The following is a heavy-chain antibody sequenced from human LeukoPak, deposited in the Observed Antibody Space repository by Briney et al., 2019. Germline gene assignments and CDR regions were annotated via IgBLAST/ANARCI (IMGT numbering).Heavy chain of an antibody. CDR1: GYSISSGYY. CDR2: IYHSGST. J-gene: IGHJ3*01. CDR3: ARVGIW. Sequence: PSETLSLPCTVSGYSISSGYYWGWIRQPPGKGLEWIGSIYHSGSTYYNPSLKSRVTISVGTSKNQFSLKLSSVTAADTAVYYCARVGIWWGQGTMVTVSS. V-gene: IGHV4-38-2*02. D-gene: IGHD2-15*01.